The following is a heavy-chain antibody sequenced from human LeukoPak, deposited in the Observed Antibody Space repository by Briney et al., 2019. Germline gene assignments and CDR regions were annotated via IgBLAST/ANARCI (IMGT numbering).Heavy chain of an antibody. V-gene: IGHV4-59*01. CDR1: GGSISSYY. J-gene: IGHJ3*02. D-gene: IGHD6-13*01. CDR3: ARAPYSSSWFWVDAFDI. Sequence: SETLSLTCTDSGGSISSYYWSWIRQPPGKGLEWIGYIYYSGSTNYNPSLKSRVTISVDTSKNQFSLKLSSVTAADTAVYYCARAPYSSSWFWVDAFDIWGQGTMVTVSS. CDR2: IYYSGST.